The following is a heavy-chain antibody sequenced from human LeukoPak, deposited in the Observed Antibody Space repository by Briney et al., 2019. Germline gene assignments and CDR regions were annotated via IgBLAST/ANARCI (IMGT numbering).Heavy chain of an antibody. CDR3: ATDTYCSSTSCPRNY. CDR1: GYTLTELS. V-gene: IGHV1-24*01. D-gene: IGHD2-2*01. Sequence: ASVKVSCKGSGYTLTELSMHWVRQAPGKGLEWMGGFDPEDGETIYAQKFQGRVTMTEDTSTDTAYMELSSLRSEDTAVYYCATDTYCSSTSCPRNYWGQGTLVTVSS. CDR2: FDPEDGET. J-gene: IGHJ4*02.